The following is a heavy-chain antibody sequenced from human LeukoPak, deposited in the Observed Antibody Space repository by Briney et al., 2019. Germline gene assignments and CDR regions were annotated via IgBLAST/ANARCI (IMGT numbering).Heavy chain of an antibody. CDR1: GYTFTSYY. J-gene: IGHJ5*02. D-gene: IGHD6-19*01. CDR3: ARDSAVAGDIWFDP. Sequence: GASVKVSCKASGYTFTSYYMHWVRQAPGQGLEWMGIINPSGGSTSYAQKFQGRVTMTRGTSISTAYMELSRLRSDDTAVYYCARDSAVAGDIWFDPWGQGTLVTVSS. CDR2: INPSGGST. V-gene: IGHV1-46*01.